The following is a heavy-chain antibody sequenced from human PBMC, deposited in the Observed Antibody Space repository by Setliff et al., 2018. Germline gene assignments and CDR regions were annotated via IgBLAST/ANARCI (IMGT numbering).Heavy chain of an antibody. CDR1: GGTFSSYA. D-gene: IGHD6-13*01. CDR3: ARSSLLSEQQSDAFDI. V-gene: IGHV1-69*10. CDR2: IIPILGIA. Sequence: SVKVSCKASGGTFSSYAISWVRQAPGQGLGWMGGIIPILGIANYAQKFQGRVTITADESTSTAYMELSSLRSEDTAVYYCARSSLLSEQQSDAFDIWGQGTMVTVSS. J-gene: IGHJ3*02.